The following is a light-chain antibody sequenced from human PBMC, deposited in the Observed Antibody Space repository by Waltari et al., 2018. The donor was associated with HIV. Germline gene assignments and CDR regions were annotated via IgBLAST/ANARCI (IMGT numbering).Light chain of an antibody. CDR1: QSLLYSTKNQTF. J-gene: IGKJ1*01. V-gene: IGKV4-1*01. CDR2: WAS. Sequence: DIVMTQSPDSLAVSLGERATINCKSSQSLLYSTKNQTFLAWYQQKPRQPPKLLIYWASVRGSGVPYQFSASGSETDFTLTINSLQAEDVALYYCQQYYHTLWTFGRGTKVEIK. CDR3: QQYYHTLWT.